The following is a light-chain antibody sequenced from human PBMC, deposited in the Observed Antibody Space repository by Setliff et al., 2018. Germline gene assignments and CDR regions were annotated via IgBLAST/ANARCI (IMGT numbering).Light chain of an antibody. CDR3: SSWDDSLDGFYV. CDR1: NSNIGSNI. V-gene: IGLV1-44*01. CDR2: SDY. Sequence: QSVLTQPPSASGTPGQRVTISCSGSNSNIGSNIVNWYQQVPGTAPKLLIYSDYQRPSGVPDRFSGSKSGTSASLATSGLQSEDEADYYCSSWDDSLDGFYVFGTGTKV. J-gene: IGLJ1*01.